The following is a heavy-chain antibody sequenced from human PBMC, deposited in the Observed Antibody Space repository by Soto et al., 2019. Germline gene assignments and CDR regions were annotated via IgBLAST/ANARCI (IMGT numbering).Heavy chain of an antibody. Sequence: SETLSLTCTVSGGSISSSDSYWGWIRRPPGKGLEWIGEINHSGSTNYNPSLKSRVTISVDTSKNQFSLKLSSVTAADTAVYYCARVGYYYYYGMDVWGQGTAVTDSS. V-gene: IGHV4-39*07. CDR2: INHSGST. CDR1: GGSISSSDSY. J-gene: IGHJ6*02. CDR3: ARVGYYYYYGMDV. D-gene: IGHD2-15*01.